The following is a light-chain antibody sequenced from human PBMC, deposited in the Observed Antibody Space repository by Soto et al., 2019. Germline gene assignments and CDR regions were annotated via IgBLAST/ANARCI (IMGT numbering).Light chain of an antibody. Sequence: QSALTQPPSASGSPGQSVTISCTGASSDVGGYNFVSWYQHHPGKAPKVIIYEVSKRPSGVPDRFSGSKSGNTASLTVSGLQGEDWGGYYCSSFAGSRNVNVFGGGTKLTVL. CDR3: SSFAGSRNVNV. V-gene: IGLV2-8*01. CDR1: SSDVGGYNF. J-gene: IGLJ2*01. CDR2: EVS.